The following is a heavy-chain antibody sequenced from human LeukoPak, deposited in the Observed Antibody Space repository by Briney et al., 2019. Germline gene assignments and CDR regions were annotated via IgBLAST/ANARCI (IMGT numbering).Heavy chain of an antibody. CDR2: ISYDGSNK. J-gene: IGHJ4*02. D-gene: IGHD3-22*01. CDR3: AKDLGRYYYDSSGSDY. CDR1: GFTFSSYA. Sequence: GGSLRLSCAASGFTFSSYAMHWVRQAPGKGLEWVAVISYDGSNKYYADSVKGRFTISRDNSKNTLYLQMNSLRAEDTAVYYCAKDLGRYYYDSSGSDYWGQGTLVTVSS. V-gene: IGHV3-30-3*01.